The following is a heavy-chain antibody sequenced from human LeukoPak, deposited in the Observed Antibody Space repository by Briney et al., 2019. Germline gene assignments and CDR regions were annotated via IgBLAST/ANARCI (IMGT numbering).Heavy chain of an antibody. J-gene: IGHJ4*02. CDR1: GGTFSSYA. Sequence: SVKVACKASGGTFSSYAISWLRQAPGQGLEWMGGIIPIFGTANYAQKFQGRVTITADESTSTAYMELSSLRSEDTAVYYCARPLERYFDWLSPFDYWGQGTLVTVSS. CDR3: ARPLERYFDWLSPFDY. V-gene: IGHV1-69*13. CDR2: IIPIFGTA. D-gene: IGHD3-9*01.